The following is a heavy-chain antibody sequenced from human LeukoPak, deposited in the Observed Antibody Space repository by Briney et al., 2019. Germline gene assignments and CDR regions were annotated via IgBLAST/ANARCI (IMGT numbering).Heavy chain of an antibody. D-gene: IGHD3-10*01. CDR3: ARPYGSGSYYNDPSDY. Sequence: GGSLRLSCAASGFTFSDYHMSWIRQAPGKGLEWVSYISGSGRTIYYADSVKGRFTISRDNTKNSLYLQMNSLRAEDTAVYHCARPYGSGSYYNDPSDYWGQGTLVTVSS. J-gene: IGHJ4*02. CDR1: GFTFSDYH. V-gene: IGHV3-11*04. CDR2: ISGSGRTI.